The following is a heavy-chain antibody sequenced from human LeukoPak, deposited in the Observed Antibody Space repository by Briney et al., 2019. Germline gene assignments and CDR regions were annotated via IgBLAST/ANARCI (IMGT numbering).Heavy chain of an antibody. Sequence: GASVKVSCKASGYTFTGYYMHWVRQAPGQGLEWMGWINPNSGGTNYAQKFQGRVTMTRVTSISTAYMELSRLRSDDTAVYYCALLYSGYDFIDYWGQGTLVTVSS. CDR1: GYTFTGYY. J-gene: IGHJ4*02. CDR3: ALLYSGYDFIDY. CDR2: INPNSGGT. V-gene: IGHV1-2*02. D-gene: IGHD5-12*01.